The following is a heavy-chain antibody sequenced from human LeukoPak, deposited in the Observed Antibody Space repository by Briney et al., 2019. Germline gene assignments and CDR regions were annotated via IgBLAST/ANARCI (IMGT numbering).Heavy chain of an antibody. Sequence: GGSLRLSCAASGFTFSSYEMNWVRQARGKGGEWGSYISSCGSTIYYADSERGRFTNSRDNAKNSLYLHMNSLRAEDTAVYYCAELGITMTGGVWGKGTTVTIPS. CDR2: ISSCGSTI. J-gene: IGHJ6*04. D-gene: IGHD3-10*02. CDR3: AELGITMTGGV. V-gene: IGHV3-48*03. CDR1: GFTFSSYE.